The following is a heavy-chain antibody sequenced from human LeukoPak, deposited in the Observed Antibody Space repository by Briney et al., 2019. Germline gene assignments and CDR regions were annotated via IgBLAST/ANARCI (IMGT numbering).Heavy chain of an antibody. CDR1: DDSITTYY. J-gene: IGHJ4*02. CDR3: ARSGKIYFDWLLDY. CDR2: IGRSGTTI. V-gene: IGHV3-11*04. Sequence: LSLTCSVSDDSITTYYWSWIRQAPGKGLEWVSYIGRSGTTIHYADSVKGRFTSSWDNAKKSLYLQMNSLRAEDTAVYYCARSGKIYFDWLLDYWGQGTLVIVSS. D-gene: IGHD3-9*01.